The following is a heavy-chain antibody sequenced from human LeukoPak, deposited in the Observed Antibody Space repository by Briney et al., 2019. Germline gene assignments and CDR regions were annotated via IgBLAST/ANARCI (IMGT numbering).Heavy chain of an antibody. CDR1: GGSISSYY. J-gene: IGHJ4*02. CDR2: IYYSGST. Sequence: PSETLSLTCTVSGGSISSYYWSWIRQPPGKGLEWIGYIYYSGSTNYNPSLKSRVTISVDTSKKQFALKLDSVSAADTAVYYCARVGLTTVTMDYWGQGTLVTVSS. CDR3: ARVGLTTVTMDY. V-gene: IGHV4-59*01. D-gene: IGHD4-11*01.